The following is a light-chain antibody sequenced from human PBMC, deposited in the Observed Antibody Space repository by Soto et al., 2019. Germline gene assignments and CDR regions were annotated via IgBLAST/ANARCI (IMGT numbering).Light chain of an antibody. J-gene: IGKJ1*01. CDR1: QSLLHRNGHNY. Sequence: DIVITQSPLSLPVTPGEPASISCRSSQSLLHRNGHNYLDWYLQKPGQSPQLLIYLGSNRASGVPDRFSGSGSGTDFTLKISRVEAEDVGVYYCMQALQTPPTFGQGTKVEIK. CDR2: LGS. V-gene: IGKV2-28*01. CDR3: MQALQTPPT.